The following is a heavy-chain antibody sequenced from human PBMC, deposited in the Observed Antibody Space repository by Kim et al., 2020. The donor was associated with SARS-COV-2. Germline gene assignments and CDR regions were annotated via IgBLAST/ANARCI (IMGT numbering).Heavy chain of an antibody. CDR1: GFTFGDYA. J-gene: IGHJ6*02. Sequence: GGSLRLSCTASGFTFGDYAMSWVRQAPGKGLEWVGFIRSKAYGGTTEYAASVKGRFTISRDDSKSIAYLQMNSLKTEDTAVYYCTSTYCSSTSCYIGYYYYGMDVWGQGTTVTVSS. V-gene: IGHV3-49*04. CDR2: IRSKAYGGTT. D-gene: IGHD2-2*02. CDR3: TSTYCSSTSCYIGYYYYGMDV.